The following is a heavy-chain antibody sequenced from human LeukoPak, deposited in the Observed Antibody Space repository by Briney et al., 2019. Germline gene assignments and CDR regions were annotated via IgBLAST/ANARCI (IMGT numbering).Heavy chain of an antibody. CDR1: GFTFSSYS. Sequence: GGSLRLSCAASGFTFSSYSMNWVRQAPGKGLEWVSSISSSSYIYYADSVKGRFTISRDNAKNSLYLQMNSLRAEDTAVYYCARDDYGDLTDYWGQGTLVTVSS. J-gene: IGHJ4*02. V-gene: IGHV3-21*01. CDR2: ISSSSYI. D-gene: IGHD4-17*01. CDR3: ARDDYGDLTDY.